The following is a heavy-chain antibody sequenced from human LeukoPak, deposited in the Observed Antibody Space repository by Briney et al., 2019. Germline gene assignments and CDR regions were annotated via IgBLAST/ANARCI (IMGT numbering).Heavy chain of an antibody. V-gene: IGHV3-43*02. CDR2: ISGDGGST. CDR1: GLTFDDYA. D-gene: IGHD5-18*01. J-gene: IGHJ4*02. Sequence: PGGSLRLSCAASGLTFDDYAMHWVRQAPGKGLEWVSLISGDGGSTYYADSVKGRFTISRDNSKNSLYLQMNSLRTEDTALYYCAKAVGYSYGVDFDYWGQGTLVTVSS. CDR3: AKAVGYSYGVDFDY.